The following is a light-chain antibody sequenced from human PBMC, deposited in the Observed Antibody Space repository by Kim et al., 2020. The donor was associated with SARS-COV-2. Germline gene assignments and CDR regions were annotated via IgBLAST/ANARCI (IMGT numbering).Light chain of an antibody. V-gene: IGKV2-30*01. J-gene: IGKJ4*01. Sequence: DVIMTQSPLSLPVTLGQPASISCRSSQSLVFSDGKTYLNWFHQRPGQSPRRLIYKVSNRGSGVPDRFSGSGSGTDFTLKISRVEAEDVGVYYCKYGTRWPPSFTFGGGTKVDSK. CDR1: QSLVFSDGKTY. CDR2: KVS. CDR3: KYGTRWPPSFT.